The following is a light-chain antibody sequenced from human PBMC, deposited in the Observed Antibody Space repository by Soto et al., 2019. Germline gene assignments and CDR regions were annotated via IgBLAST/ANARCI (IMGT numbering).Light chain of an antibody. CDR2: AAS. Sequence: DIQMTQSPTSLSASVGDRVTITCRASQDIRNFVAWYQQKPGKAPKLLIYAASTLQSGVPYRFSGSGYGTDFTLTINSLQPEDVATYSCQKYSSVPVFGPGTKVEIK. V-gene: IGKV1-27*01. CDR3: QKYSSVPV. CDR1: QDIRNF. J-gene: IGKJ3*01.